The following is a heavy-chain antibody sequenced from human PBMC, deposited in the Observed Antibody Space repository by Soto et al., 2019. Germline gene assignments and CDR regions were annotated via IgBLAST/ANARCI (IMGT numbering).Heavy chain of an antibody. CDR3: ARGQSSLLLDC. CDR2: NNHSGST. CDR1: GGSFSGYY. D-gene: IGHD2-8*02. J-gene: IGHJ4*02. Sequence: QVQLQQWGAGLLKPSETLSLTCAVYGGSFSGYYWSWIRQPPGKGLEWIGENNHSGSTNYNPSLTSRLTISVDTSKNQFSLKLSSVTAADTAVYYCARGQSSLLLDCWGQGVLVTVSS. V-gene: IGHV4-34*01.